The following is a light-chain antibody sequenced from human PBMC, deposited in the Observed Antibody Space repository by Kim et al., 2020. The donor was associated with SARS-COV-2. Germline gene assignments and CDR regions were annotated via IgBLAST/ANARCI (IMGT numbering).Light chain of an antibody. V-gene: IGLV3-1*01. J-gene: IGLJ1*01. CDR2: QDS. CDR3: QAWDSSTAV. CDR1: KLGDKY. Sequence: VSPGQTASIPCSGDKLGDKYACWYQQKPGQSPVLVIYQDSKRPSGIPERFSGSNSGNTATLTISGTQAMDEADYYCQAWDSSTAVFGTGTKVTV.